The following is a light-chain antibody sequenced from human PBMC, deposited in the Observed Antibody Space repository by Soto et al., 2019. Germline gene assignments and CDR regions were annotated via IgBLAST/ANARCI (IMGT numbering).Light chain of an antibody. J-gene: IGKJ1*01. CDR1: QSVSSN. CDR3: QQYKNWPTWT. V-gene: IGKV3-15*01. CDR2: GAS. Sequence: MTQSPSSLSASVGDRVTITCRASQSVSSNLAWYQQKPGQAHRLIIYGASTRATGIPARFSGSGSGTEFTLTISSLQSEDFAVYYCQQYKNWPTWTFGQGTKLEIK.